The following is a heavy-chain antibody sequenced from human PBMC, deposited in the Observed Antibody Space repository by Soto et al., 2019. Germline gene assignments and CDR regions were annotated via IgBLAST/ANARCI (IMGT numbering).Heavy chain of an antibody. CDR2: IYYSGST. CDR1: GGSISSSSYY. CDR3: ARQNYGFGGPLRHKTDDY. J-gene: IGHJ4*02. D-gene: IGHD3-10*01. V-gene: IGHV4-39*01. Sequence: QLQLQESGPGLVKPSETLSLTCTVSGGSISSSSYYWGWIRQPPGKGLEWIGSIYYSGSTYYNPSLKSRVTISVDTSKNQFSLKLSSVTAADTAVYYCARQNYGFGGPLRHKTDDYWGQGTLVTVSS.